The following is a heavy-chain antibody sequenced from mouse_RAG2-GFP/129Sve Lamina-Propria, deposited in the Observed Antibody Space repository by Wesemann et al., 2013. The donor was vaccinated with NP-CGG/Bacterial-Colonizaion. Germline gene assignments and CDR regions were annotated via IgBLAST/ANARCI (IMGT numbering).Heavy chain of an antibody. J-gene: IGHJ1*03. CDR2: ISSGGSYT. V-gene: IGHV5-6*03. D-gene: IGHD2-5*01. Sequence: EVKLLQSGGGLVQPGGSLKLSCAASGFTFSSYAMSWVRQTPEKRLEWVATISSGGSYTYYPDSVKGRFTISRDNAKNTLYLQMSSLKSEDTAMYYCARNYSNYGWYFDVWGTGTTVTVSS. CDR1: GFTFSSYA. CDR3: ARNYSNYGWYFDV.